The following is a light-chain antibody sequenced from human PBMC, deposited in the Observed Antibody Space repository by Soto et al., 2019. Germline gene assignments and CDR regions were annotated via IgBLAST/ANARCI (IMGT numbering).Light chain of an antibody. Sequence: IVLTQSAATLSLCPGERATLSCRASQRVSSYLAWYQQKPGQAPRLLIYDASHRATGIPARFSGSGSGTDFTLTISSLEPDDVAVYYCQQRSTWLYTFGQGTKLEIK. J-gene: IGKJ2*01. CDR1: QRVSSY. CDR2: DAS. CDR3: QQRSTWLYT. V-gene: IGKV3-11*01.